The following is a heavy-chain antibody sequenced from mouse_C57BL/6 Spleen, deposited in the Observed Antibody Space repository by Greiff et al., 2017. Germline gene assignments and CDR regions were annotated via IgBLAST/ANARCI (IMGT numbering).Heavy chain of an antibody. Sequence: EVKLEESGEGLVKPGGSLKLSCAASGFTFSSYAMSWVRQTPEKRLEWVAYISSGGDYIYYADTVKGRFTISRDNARNTLYLQMSSLKSEDTAMYYCTREGNYGSSLDYWGQGTTLTVSS. J-gene: IGHJ2*01. CDR3: TREGNYGSSLDY. D-gene: IGHD1-1*01. CDR2: ISSGGDYI. V-gene: IGHV5-9-1*02. CDR1: GFTFSSYA.